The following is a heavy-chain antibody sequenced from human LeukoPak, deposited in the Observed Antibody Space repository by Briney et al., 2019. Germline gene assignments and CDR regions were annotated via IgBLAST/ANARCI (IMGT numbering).Heavy chain of an antibody. V-gene: IGHV3-30*02. Sequence: GGSLRLSCAASGFTFSIYGMSWARQAPGRGLEWVTFIQYDGGNTYYADSVKGRFTISRDNSKNTLYLQMNSLRGEDTAVYYCAKIVPAADLGYWGQGTPVTVSS. D-gene: IGHD2-2*01. CDR2: IQYDGGNT. CDR3: AKIVPAADLGY. CDR1: GFTFSIYG. J-gene: IGHJ4*02.